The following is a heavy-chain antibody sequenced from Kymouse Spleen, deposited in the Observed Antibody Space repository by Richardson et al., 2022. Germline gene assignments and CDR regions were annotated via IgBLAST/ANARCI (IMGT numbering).Heavy chain of an antibody. CDR2: INHSGST. V-gene: IGHV4-34*01. Sequence: QVQLQQWGAGLLKPSETLSLTCAVYGGSFSGYYWSWIRQPPGKGLEWIGEINHSGSTNYNPSLKSRVTISVDTSKNQFSLKLSSVTAADTAVYYCARARDGYNYADYWGQGTLVTVSS. CDR3: ARARDGYNYADY. J-gene: IGHJ4*02. CDR1: GGSFSGYY. D-gene: IGHD5-24*01.